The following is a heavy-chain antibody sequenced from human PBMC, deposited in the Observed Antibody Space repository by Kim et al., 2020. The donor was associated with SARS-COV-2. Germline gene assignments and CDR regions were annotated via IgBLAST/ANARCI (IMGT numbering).Heavy chain of an antibody. CDR1: GYTFTSYA. V-gene: IGHV7-4-1*02. J-gene: IGHJ4*02. CDR3: ARDSMALGITMVRGVMFA. CDR2: INTNTGNP. Sequence: ASVKVSCKASGYTFTSYAMNWVRQAPGQGLEWMGWINTNTGNPTYAQGFTGRFVFSLDTSVGTAYLQISSLKAEDTAVYYCARDSMALGITMVRGVMFAWGQGTLVTVSS. D-gene: IGHD3-10*01.